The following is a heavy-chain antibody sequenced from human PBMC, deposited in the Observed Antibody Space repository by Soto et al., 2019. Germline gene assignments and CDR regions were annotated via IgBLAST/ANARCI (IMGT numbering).Heavy chain of an antibody. J-gene: IGHJ4*02. D-gene: IGHD2-21*01. CDR3: VRGTYCGASCYFAREY. CDR1: GDTSTTYV. Sequence: VQLVQSGSEVKKPGSSVKVSCTASGDTSTTYVVSWVRQAPGNGLEWMGGINPMSRTAKYAEQYSGRVTITADEATKTVYLDLTPLRCADTAVYFCVRGTYCGASCYFAREYWGQGTLVAVSS. V-gene: IGHV1-69*01. CDR2: INPMSRTA.